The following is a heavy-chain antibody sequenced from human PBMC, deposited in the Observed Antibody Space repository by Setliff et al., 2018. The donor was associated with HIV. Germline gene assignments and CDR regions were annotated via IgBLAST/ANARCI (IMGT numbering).Heavy chain of an antibody. V-gene: IGHV3-23*01. CDR1: GFTFNNYA. Sequence: PGGSLRLSCVASGFTFNNYAMNWVRQAPGKGLEWVSGISGSARSTYYADSVKGRFTISRDNSKNTLNLQMNSLRAEDSAIYFCTTDKLYGIFDYWGQGTLVTVSS. J-gene: IGHJ4*02. CDR2: ISGSARST. D-gene: IGHD1-26*01. CDR3: TTDKLYGIFDY.